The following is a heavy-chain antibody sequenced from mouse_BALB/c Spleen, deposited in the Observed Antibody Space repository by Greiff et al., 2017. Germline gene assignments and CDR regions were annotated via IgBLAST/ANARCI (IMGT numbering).Heavy chain of an antibody. CDR3: ARLSRYYFDY. V-gene: IGHV5-12-2*01. CDR2: ISNGGGST. J-gene: IGHJ2*01. CDR1: GFTFSSYT. D-gene: IGHD1-1*01. Sequence: EVNVVESGGGLVQPGGSLKLSCAASGFTFSSYTMSWVRQTPEKRLEWVAYISNGGGSTYYPDTVKGRFTISRDNAKNTLYLQMSSLKSEDTAMYYCARLSRYYFDYWGQGTTLTVSS.